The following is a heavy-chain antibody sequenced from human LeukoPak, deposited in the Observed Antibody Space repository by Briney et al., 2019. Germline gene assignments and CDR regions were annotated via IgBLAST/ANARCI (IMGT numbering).Heavy chain of an antibody. Sequence: ASVKVSCKASGYTFTSYGISWVRQAPGQGLEWRGWISAYNGNTTYAQKLQGIVTMTTDTSTSTAYMELRSLRSDDTAVYYCAREHSSGSNYYYYYMDVWGKGTTVTVSS. CDR1: GYTFTSYG. D-gene: IGHD5-18*01. CDR2: ISAYNGNT. CDR3: AREHSSGSNYYYYYMDV. J-gene: IGHJ6*03. V-gene: IGHV1-18*01.